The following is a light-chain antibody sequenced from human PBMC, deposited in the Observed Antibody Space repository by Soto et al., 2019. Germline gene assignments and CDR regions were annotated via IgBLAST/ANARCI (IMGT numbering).Light chain of an antibody. CDR3: QQSYSTPWT. Sequence: DIQMTQSPSSLSASVGDRVTITCRASQSIDTFLNWYQQKPGKAPKLLIYAASTLQSGVPSRFSGSGSGTEFTLIISGLQPEDFATYRCQQSYSTPWTFGLGTKVEVK. V-gene: IGKV1-39*01. J-gene: IGKJ1*01. CDR2: AAS. CDR1: QSIDTF.